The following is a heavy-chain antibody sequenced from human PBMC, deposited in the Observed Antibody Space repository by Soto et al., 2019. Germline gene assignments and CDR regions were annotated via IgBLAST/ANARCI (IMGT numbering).Heavy chain of an antibody. CDR3: AKDSCSGGSCDTMRPDAFDI. D-gene: IGHD2-15*01. J-gene: IGHJ3*02. Sequence: GGSLRLSCAASGFTFSSYAMSWVRQAPGKGLEWVSAISGSGGSTYYADSVKGRFTISRDNSKNTLYLQMNSLRAEDTAVYYCAKDSCSGGSCDTMRPDAFDIWGQGTMVTISS. CDR2: ISGSGGST. V-gene: IGHV3-23*01. CDR1: GFTFSSYA.